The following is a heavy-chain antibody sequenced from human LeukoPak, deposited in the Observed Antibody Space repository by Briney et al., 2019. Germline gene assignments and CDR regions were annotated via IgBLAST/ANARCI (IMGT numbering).Heavy chain of an antibody. CDR3: AKDLYSSGWYAFDI. V-gene: IGHV3-30*02. D-gene: IGHD6-19*01. J-gene: IGHJ3*02. CDR2: IRYDGSNK. Sequence: GGSLRLSCAASGFTFSSYGMHWVRQAPGKGLEWVAFIRYDGSNKYYADSVKGRFTISRDNSKNTLYLQMNSLRAEDTAVYYCAKDLYSSGWYAFDIWGQGTMVTVSS. CDR1: GFTFSSYG.